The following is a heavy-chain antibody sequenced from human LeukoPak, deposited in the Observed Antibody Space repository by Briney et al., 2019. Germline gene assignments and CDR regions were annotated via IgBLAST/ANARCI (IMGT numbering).Heavy chain of an antibody. J-gene: IGHJ6*03. D-gene: IGHD3-10*01. CDR2: INPNSGGT. CDR3: ARNRPTSSGSGSYYYYYYYYMDV. Sequence: ASVKFSCKASGYTFTGYYMHCVRQAPGQGLEWMGWINPNSGGTNYAQKFQGRVTMTRDTSISTAYMELSRLRSDDTAVYYCARNRPTSSGSGSYYYYYYYYMDVWGKGTTVTVSS. CDR1: GYTFTGYY. V-gene: IGHV1-2*02.